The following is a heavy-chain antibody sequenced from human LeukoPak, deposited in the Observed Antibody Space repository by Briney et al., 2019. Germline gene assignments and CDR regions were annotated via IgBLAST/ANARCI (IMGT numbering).Heavy chain of an antibody. V-gene: IGHV4-34*01. Sequence: PSETLSLTCAVYGGSFSGYYWSWIRQPPGKGLEWIGEINHSGSTNYNPSLESRVTISVDTSKNQFSLKLSSVTAADTAVYYCARVYSSGWYRVDYWGQGTLVTVSS. CDR1: GGSFSGYY. D-gene: IGHD6-19*01. CDR2: INHSGST. CDR3: ARVYSSGWYRVDY. J-gene: IGHJ4*02.